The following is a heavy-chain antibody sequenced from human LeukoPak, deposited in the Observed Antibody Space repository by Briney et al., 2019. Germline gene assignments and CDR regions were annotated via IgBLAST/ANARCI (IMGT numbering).Heavy chain of an antibody. Sequence: PSETLSLTCTVSGGPIYNYYGSWIRQTAGKGLEWIGRLYPGVSPNYNPSLKSRVTMSVDTSKKQFALKLNTVTAADTAVYYCARMRFYDSTGYSPGHYMDVWGKGTTVTVSS. V-gene: IGHV4-4*07. CDR3: ARMRFYDSTGYSPGHYMDV. D-gene: IGHD3-22*01. CDR2: LYPGVSP. CDR1: GGPIYNYY. J-gene: IGHJ6*03.